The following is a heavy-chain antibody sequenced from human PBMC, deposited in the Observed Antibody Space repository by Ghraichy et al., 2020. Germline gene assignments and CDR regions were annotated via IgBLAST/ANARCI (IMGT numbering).Heavy chain of an antibody. J-gene: IGHJ4*02. Sequence: SQTLSLTCTVSGGSISSYYWSWIRQPPGKGLEWIGYIYYSGSTNYNPSLKSRVTISVDTSKNQFSLKLSSVTAADTAVYYCARGVRRSSGWLIDYWGQGTLVTVSS. CDR3: ARGVRRSSGWLIDY. CDR1: GGSISSYY. D-gene: IGHD6-19*01. CDR2: IYYSGST. V-gene: IGHV4-59*01.